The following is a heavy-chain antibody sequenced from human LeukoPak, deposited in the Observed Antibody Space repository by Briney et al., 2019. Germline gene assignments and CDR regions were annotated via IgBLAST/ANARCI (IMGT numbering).Heavy chain of an antibody. CDR1: GFTFSSNS. Sequence: GGSLRLSCAASGFTFSSNSMNWVRQAPGKGLEWVSSISTSSSYIYYADSLKGRFTISRDNAKNSLYLQMNSLRAEDTAVYYCARDTLGEGEDANYAVYYFDYWGQGSVVTVSS. CDR2: ISTSSSYI. D-gene: IGHD4/OR15-4a*01. J-gene: IGHJ4*02. V-gene: IGHV3-21*01. CDR3: ARDTLGEGEDANYAVYYFDY.